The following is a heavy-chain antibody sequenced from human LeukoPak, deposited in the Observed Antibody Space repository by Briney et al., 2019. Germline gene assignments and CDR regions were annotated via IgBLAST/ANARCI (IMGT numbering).Heavy chain of an antibody. CDR3: ARDRSIAVAGYYFDY. J-gene: IGHJ4*02. CDR2: ISAYNGNT. D-gene: IGHD6-19*01. Sequence: ASVKVSCKASGYTFTSYGISWVRQAPGQGLKKMGWISAYNGNTNYAQKLHGRVTMITDTSTSTDYMELRSLRSDDTAVYYCARDRSIAVAGYYFDYWGQGTLVTVSS. V-gene: IGHV1-18*01. CDR1: GYTFTSYG.